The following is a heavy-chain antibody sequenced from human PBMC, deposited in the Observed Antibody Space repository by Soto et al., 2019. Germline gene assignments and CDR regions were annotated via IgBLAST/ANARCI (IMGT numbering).Heavy chain of an antibody. CDR1: GGSISSSSYY. V-gene: IGHV4-39*01. D-gene: IGHD6-19*01. CDR3: ARPADSSGWFNFDY. J-gene: IGHJ4*02. Sequence: PSETLSLTCTVSGGSISSSSYYWGWIRQPPGKGLEWTGSIYYSGSTYYNPSLKGRVTISVDTSKNQFSLKLSSVTAADTAVYYCARPADSSGWFNFDYWGQGTLVTVSS. CDR2: IYYSGST.